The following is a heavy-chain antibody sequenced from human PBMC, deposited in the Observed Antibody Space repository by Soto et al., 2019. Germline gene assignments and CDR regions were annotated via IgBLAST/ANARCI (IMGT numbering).Heavy chain of an antibody. Sequence: TLSLTCAVSGGSISSGGYSWSWIRQPPGKGLEWIGYIYHSGSTYYNPSLKSRVTISVDRSKNQFSLKLSSVTAADTAVYYCARGSGSGYSNFDYWGQGTLVTV. D-gene: IGHD3-22*01. CDR1: GGSISSGGYS. CDR3: ARGSGSGYSNFDY. V-gene: IGHV4-30-2*01. J-gene: IGHJ4*02. CDR2: IYHSGST.